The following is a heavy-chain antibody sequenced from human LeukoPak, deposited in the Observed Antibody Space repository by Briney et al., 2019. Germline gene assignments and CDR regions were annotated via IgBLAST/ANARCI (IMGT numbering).Heavy chain of an antibody. V-gene: IGHV3-7*01. Sequence: GGTLRLSCAASGFTFSSHWMTWVRQAPGKGLEWVANIKQDGSERYYVDSVKGRFTISRDNAKSSLYLQMNSLRAEDTAVYYCARDGGRRDDYWGQGTLVTVSS. D-gene: IGHD5-24*01. CDR3: ARDGGRRDDY. CDR1: GFTFSSHW. CDR2: IKQDGSER. J-gene: IGHJ4*02.